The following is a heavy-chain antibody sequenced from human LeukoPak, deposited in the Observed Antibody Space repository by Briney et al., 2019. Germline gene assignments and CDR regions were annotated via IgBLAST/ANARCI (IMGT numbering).Heavy chain of an antibody. CDR3: ARAGVDYGDNILDY. D-gene: IGHD4-17*01. CDR2: IIPIFGTA. V-gene: IGHV1-69*05. Sequence: SVKVSCKASGGTFSSYAISWVRQAPGQGLEWMGRIIPIFGTANYAQKFQGRVTITTDESTSTAYMELSRLRSEDTAVYYCARAGVDYGDNILDYWGQGTLVTVSS. J-gene: IGHJ4*02. CDR1: GGTFSSYA.